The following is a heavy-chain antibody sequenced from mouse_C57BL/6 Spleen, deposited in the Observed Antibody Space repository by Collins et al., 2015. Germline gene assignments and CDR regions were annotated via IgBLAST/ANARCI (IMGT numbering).Heavy chain of an antibody. D-gene: IGHD2-4*01. Sequence: QVQLQQPGTELVEPGASVKLSCKAPGYTFTSYWMHWVKQRPGQGLEWIGNINPSNGGANYNAKFTSKATLTVDISSSTAYMQLSSLTSEDSAVYYCARWGVDYDGYYYSMDYWGQGTSVTVSS. CDR3: ARWGVDYDGYYYSMDY. V-gene: IGHV1-53*01. CDR1: GYTFTSYW. CDR2: INPSNGGA. J-gene: IGHJ4*01.